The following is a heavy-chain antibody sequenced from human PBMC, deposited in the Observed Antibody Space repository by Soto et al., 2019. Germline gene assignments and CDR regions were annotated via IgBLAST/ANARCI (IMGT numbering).Heavy chain of an antibody. V-gene: IGHV3-30*04. CDR2: VSYDGSHE. Sequence: QVQLVQSGGGVVQPGRSLTLSCAASGVTFNTYAMHWVRQAPGKGLEWVAIVSYDGSHEYYADSVKGRFTISRDNSKNTRNLQMNSVRAEDTAVYYCAKDRGRYCSGARCYLFDSWGQGTLVTVSS. J-gene: IGHJ4*02. CDR3: AKDRGRYCSGARCYLFDS. D-gene: IGHD2-15*01. CDR1: GVTFNTYA.